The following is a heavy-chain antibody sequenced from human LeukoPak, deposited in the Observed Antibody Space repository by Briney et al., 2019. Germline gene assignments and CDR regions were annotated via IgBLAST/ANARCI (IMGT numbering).Heavy chain of an antibody. CDR2: INHSGST. Sequence: KPSETLSLTCTVSGGSISSGSYYWSWIRQPAGKGLEWIGEINHSGSTNYNPSLKSRVTISVDTSKNQFSLKLSSVTAADTAVYYCARGSGSYRIGRRRGYFDYWGQGTLVTVSS. CDR1: GGSISSGSYY. CDR3: ARGSGSYRIGRRRGYFDY. V-gene: IGHV4-39*07. D-gene: IGHD3-10*01. J-gene: IGHJ4*02.